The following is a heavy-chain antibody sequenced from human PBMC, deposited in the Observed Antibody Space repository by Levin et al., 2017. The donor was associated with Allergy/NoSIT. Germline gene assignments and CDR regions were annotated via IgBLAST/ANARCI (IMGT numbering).Heavy chain of an antibody. J-gene: IGHJ5*02. V-gene: IGHV1-2*02. CDR2: INPNSGGT. CDR1: GYTFTGYY. Sequence: VASVKVSCKASGYTFTGYYMHWVRQAPGQGLEWMGWINPNSGGTNYAQKFQGRVTMTRDTSISTAYMELSRLRSDDTAVYYCARDYSSSFEGRGWFDPWGQGTLVTVSS. D-gene: IGHD6-6*01. CDR3: ARDYSSSFEGRGWFDP.